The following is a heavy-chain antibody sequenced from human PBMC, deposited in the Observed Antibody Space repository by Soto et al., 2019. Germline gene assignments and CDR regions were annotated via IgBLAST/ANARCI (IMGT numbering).Heavy chain of an antibody. V-gene: IGHV4-59*01. CDR1: GGSISSYY. CDR2: IYYSGST. Sequence: SETLSLTCTVSGGSISSYYWSWIRQPPGKGLEWIGYIYYSGSTNYNPSLKSRVTISVDTSKNQFSLKLSSVTAADTALYYCARAPRGNYGYPSYFDYWGQGTLVTV. D-gene: IGHD3-10*01. J-gene: IGHJ4*02. CDR3: ARAPRGNYGYPSYFDY.